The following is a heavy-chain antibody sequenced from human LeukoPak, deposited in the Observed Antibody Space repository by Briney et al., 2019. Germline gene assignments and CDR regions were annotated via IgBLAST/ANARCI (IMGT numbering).Heavy chain of an antibody. D-gene: IGHD5-18*01. Sequence: PGGSLRLSCAASGFTFSSYEMNWVRQAPGKELEWVSYISSSGSTIYYADSVKGRFTISRDNAKNSLYLQMNSLRAEDTALYYCAKGRGYNYGYIFGYFDYWGQGTLVTVSS. CDR3: AKGRGYNYGYIFGYFDY. V-gene: IGHV3-48*03. CDR1: GFTFSSYE. J-gene: IGHJ4*02. CDR2: ISSSGSTI.